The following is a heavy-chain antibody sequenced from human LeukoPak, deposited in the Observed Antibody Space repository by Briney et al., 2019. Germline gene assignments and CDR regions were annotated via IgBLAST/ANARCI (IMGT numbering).Heavy chain of an antibody. CDR3: AKDLPTPPMYYDFWSGPRGY. CDR2: ISYDGSNK. D-gene: IGHD3-3*01. J-gene: IGHJ4*02. CDR1: GFTFSSYA. V-gene: IGHV3-30-3*01. Sequence: GGSLRLSCAASGFTFSSYAMHWVRQAPGKGLEWVAVISYDGSNKYYADSVKGRFTISRDNSKNTLYLQMNSLRAEDTAVYYCAKDLPTPPMYYDFWSGPRGYWGQGTLVTVSS.